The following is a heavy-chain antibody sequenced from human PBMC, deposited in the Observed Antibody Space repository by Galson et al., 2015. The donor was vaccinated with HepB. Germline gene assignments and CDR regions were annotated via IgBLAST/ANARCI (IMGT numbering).Heavy chain of an antibody. Sequence: SVKVSCKASGHTFTSYGISWVRQAPGQGLEWMGWISAYNGNTNYAQKLQGRVTMTTDTSTSTAYMELRSLRSDDTAVYYCAREFGYDSSGYYYLDVWGQGTTVTVSS. CDR2: ISAYNGNT. CDR3: AREFGYDSSGYYYLDV. V-gene: IGHV1-18*01. D-gene: IGHD3-22*01. J-gene: IGHJ6*03. CDR1: GHTFTSYG.